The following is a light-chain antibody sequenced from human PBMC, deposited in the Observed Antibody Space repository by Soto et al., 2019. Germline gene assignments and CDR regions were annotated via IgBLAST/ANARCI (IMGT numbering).Light chain of an antibody. CDR2: AAS. J-gene: IGKJ1*01. CDR3: QQYDTSPQWT. CDR1: QSVGSTY. V-gene: IGKV3-20*01. Sequence: EIVLTQSPGTLSLSPGERATLSCRASQSVGSTYLAWYQQKPGQAPRLLIYAASSRATGIPDRFSGSGSGTDFTLTISRLEPEDFAVYYCQQYDTSPQWTFGQGTKVEVK.